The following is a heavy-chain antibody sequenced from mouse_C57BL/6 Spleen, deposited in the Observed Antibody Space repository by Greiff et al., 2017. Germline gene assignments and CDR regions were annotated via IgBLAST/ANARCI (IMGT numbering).Heavy chain of an antibody. D-gene: IGHD2-3*01. CDR1: GFNIKDDY. Sequence: EVQLVESGAELVRPGASVKLSCTASGFNIKDDYMHWVKQRPEQGLEWIGWIDPENGDTEYASKFQGKATITADTSSNTAYLQLSSLTSEDTAVYYCTDGYYAWFAYWGQGTLVTVSA. V-gene: IGHV14-4*01. J-gene: IGHJ3*01. CDR3: TDGYYAWFAY. CDR2: IDPENGDT.